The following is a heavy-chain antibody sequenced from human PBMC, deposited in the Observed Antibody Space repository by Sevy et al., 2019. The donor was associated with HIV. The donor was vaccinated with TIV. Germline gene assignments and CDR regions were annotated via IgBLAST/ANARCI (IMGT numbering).Heavy chain of an antibody. CDR3: ARLDSSGWYEGAFDI. D-gene: IGHD6-19*01. CDR2: ISSSSSYI. Sequence: GGSLRLSCAASGFTFSSYSMNWVRQAPGKGLEWVSSISSSSSYIYYADSVKGRFTISRDNANNSLYLQMNSLRAEDTAVYYCARLDSSGWYEGAFDIWGQGTMVTVSS. J-gene: IGHJ3*02. V-gene: IGHV3-21*01. CDR1: GFTFSSYS.